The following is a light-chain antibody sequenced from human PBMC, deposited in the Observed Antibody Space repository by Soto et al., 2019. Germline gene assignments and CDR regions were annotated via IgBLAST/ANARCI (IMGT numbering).Light chain of an antibody. CDR1: SSDVGGYNY. V-gene: IGLV2-14*01. CDR3: SSYTSSRTRV. J-gene: IGLJ1*01. CDR2: EVS. Sequence: QSALTQPASVSGSPGQSITISCTGTSSDVGGYNYVSWYQQHPGKAPKLMIYEVSNRPSGVSNRFSGSKSGNTASLPISGLQAEDEADYYCSSYTSSRTRVFGTGTKLTVL.